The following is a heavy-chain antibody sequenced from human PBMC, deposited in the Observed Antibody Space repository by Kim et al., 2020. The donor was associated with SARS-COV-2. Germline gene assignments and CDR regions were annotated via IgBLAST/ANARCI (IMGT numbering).Heavy chain of an antibody. CDR3: ARGRGGYYYYGLGSYYYFDY. CDR1: GFTFSSYD. Sequence: GGSLRLSCAASGFTFSSYDMHWVRQATGKGLEWVSAIGTAGDTYYPGSVKGRFTISRENAKNSLYLQMNSLRAGDTAVYYCARGRGGYYYYGLGSYYYFDYWGQGTLVTVSS. D-gene: IGHD3-10*01. CDR2: IGTAGDT. J-gene: IGHJ4*02. V-gene: IGHV3-13*01.